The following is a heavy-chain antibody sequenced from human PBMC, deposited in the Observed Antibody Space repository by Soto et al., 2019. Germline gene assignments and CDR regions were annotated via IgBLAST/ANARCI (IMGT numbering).Heavy chain of an antibody. J-gene: IGHJ6*04. CDR1: GYTFTGYY. D-gene: IGHD3-9*01. V-gene: IGHV1-2*04. CDR2: INPNSGGT. CDR3: ARGSESNNILTGANYGMDV. Sequence: ASVKVSCKASGYTFTGYYMHWVRQAPGQGLEWMGWINPNSGGTNYAQKFQGWVTMTRDTSISTAYMELSRLRSDDTAVYYCARGSESNNILTGANYGMDVWGKGTTVTVSS.